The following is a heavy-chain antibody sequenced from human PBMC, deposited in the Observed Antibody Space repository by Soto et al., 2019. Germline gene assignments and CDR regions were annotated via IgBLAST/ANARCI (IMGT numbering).Heavy chain of an antibody. D-gene: IGHD2-21*02. CDR3: GGSIVVVTALDY. CDR2: INAGNGNT. Sequence: ASVKVSRKASGYTFTSYAMHWVRQAPGPRLEWMGWINAGNGNTKYSQKFQGRVTITRDTSASTAYMELSSLRPEDTAVYYCGGSIVVVTALDYWGQGTLVTVSS. V-gene: IGHV1-3*01. J-gene: IGHJ4*02. CDR1: GYTFTSYA.